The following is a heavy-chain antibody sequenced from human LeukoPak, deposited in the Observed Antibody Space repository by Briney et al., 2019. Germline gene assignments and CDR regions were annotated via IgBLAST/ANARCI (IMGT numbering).Heavy chain of an antibody. CDR3: ARDPRWLQWTFDY. D-gene: IGHD5-24*01. CDR2: IKQDGSER. CDR1: GFTFSSYW. V-gene: IGHV3-7*01. J-gene: IGHJ4*02. Sequence: GGSLRLSCAASGFTFSSYWMLWVRQAPEKGLEWVANIKQDGSERYYVDSVKGRFTISRDNAKNSLYLQMNSLRAEDTAVYYCARDPRWLQWTFDYWGQGTLVTVSS.